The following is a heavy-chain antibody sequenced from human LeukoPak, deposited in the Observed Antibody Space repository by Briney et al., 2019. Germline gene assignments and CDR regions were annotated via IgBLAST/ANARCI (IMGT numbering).Heavy chain of an antibody. CDR1: GFTFDDYA. CDR2: ISWNSGSI. J-gene: IGHJ3*02. Sequence: PGGSLRLSCAASGFTFDDYAMHWVRQAPGKGLEWVSGISWNSGSIGYADSVKGRFTISRNNAKNSLYLQMNSLRAEDTALYYCAKAYSSSLDAFDIWGQGTMVTVSS. CDR3: AKAYSSSLDAFDI. V-gene: IGHV3-9*01. D-gene: IGHD6-13*01.